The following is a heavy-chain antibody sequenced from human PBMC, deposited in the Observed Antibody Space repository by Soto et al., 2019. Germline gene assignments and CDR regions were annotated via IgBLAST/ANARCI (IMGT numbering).Heavy chain of an antibody. CDR1: GGSISSSSYY. V-gene: IGHV4-39*07. J-gene: IGHJ4*02. Sequence: SETLSLTCTVSGGSISSSSYYWGWIRQPPGKGLEWIGCIYYSGSTYYNPSLKSRVTISVDTSKNQFSLKLSSVTAADTAVYYCARLKTYYDILTGYLPLYFDYWGQGTLVTVSS. D-gene: IGHD3-9*01. CDR3: ARLKTYYDILTGYLPLYFDY. CDR2: IYYSGST.